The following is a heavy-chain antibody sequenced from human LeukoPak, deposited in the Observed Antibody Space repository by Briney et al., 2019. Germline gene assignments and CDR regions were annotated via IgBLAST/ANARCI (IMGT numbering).Heavy chain of an antibody. D-gene: IGHD6-19*01. Sequence: GGSLRLSCAASGFTVSSSYMSWVRQAPGKGLEWVSNIHSGGSTNYADSVKGRFTISRDNSKNTVYLQMNSLRAGDTALYYCAKNVFSSGWYTDIWGQGTMVTVSS. CDR1: GFTVSSSY. CDR3: AKNVFSSGWYTDI. J-gene: IGHJ3*02. CDR2: IHSGGST. V-gene: IGHV3-53*01.